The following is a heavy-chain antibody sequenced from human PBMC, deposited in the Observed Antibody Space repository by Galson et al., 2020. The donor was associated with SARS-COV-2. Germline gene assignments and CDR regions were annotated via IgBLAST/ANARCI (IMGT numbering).Heavy chain of an antibody. Sequence: QIFCKASGFTFTDSALQWVRQARGQRIELIGWIVVGLPNPDYAQKFQERVTITSDRSTSTTSMELSSLTSEDTAVYYWAANDYGDYGNDYWGQGTRVTVTS. CDR2: IVVGLPNP. D-gene: IGHD4-17*01. CDR1: GFTFTDSA. J-gene: IGHJ4*02. CDR3: AANDYGDYGNDY. V-gene: IGHV1-58*01.